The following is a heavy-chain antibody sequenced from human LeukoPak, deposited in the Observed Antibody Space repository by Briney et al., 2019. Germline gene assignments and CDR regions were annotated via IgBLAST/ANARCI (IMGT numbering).Heavy chain of an antibody. D-gene: IGHD6-13*01. V-gene: IGHV1-18*04. J-gene: IGHJ3*01. CDR3: AREEGAPIAAANV. CDR2: ISAYNGNT. Sequence: ASVKVSCKASGSTFTGYYMHWVRQAPGQGLEWMGWISAYNGNTNYAQKFQGRVTMTTDTSTSTAYMELRSLRSDDTAVYYCAREEGAPIAAANVWGLGTVVTVSS. CDR1: GSTFTGYY.